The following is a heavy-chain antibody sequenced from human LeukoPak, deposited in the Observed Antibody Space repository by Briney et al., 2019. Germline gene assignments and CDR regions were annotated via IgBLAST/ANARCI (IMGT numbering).Heavy chain of an antibody. Sequence: SETLSLTCTVSGGSISSYYWSWIRQRPGKGLEWIGYIYYSGSTNYNPSLKSRVTISVDTSKNQFSLKLSSVTAADTPVYYCARVDSGSYSWFDPWGQGTLVTVSS. CDR3: ARVDSGSYSWFDP. D-gene: IGHD1-26*01. V-gene: IGHV4-59*12. J-gene: IGHJ5*02. CDR2: IYYSGST. CDR1: GGSISSYY.